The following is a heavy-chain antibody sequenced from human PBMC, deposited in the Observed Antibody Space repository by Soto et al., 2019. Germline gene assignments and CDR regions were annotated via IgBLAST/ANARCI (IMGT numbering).Heavy chain of an antibody. CDR1: GFTFSSYA. Sequence: EVQLLESGGGLVQPGESLRLSCAASGFTFSSYAMCWVRQAPGKGLEWVSVISGSDDSTYYADSVKGRFTISRDNSKNTLYLQMNSLRAEDTAVYYCAKRSSSSTFDYWGQGTLVTVSS. CDR3: AKRSSSSTFDY. D-gene: IGHD6-6*01. CDR2: ISGSDDST. J-gene: IGHJ4*02. V-gene: IGHV3-23*01.